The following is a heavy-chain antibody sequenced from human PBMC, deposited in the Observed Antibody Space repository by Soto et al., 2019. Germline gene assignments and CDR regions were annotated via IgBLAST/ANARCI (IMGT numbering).Heavy chain of an antibody. J-gene: IGHJ4*02. Sequence: EVQLVESGGGLVKPGGPLRLSCAGSGFTFSGYSMNWVRQAPGKGLEWVSSISRSSNNMYYADSVKGRFTMSRDNAKNSLYLQMTSLRVSDTAVYYCARDRAAATGSFDYGGQGTLVTVSS. CDR2: ISRSSNNM. CDR1: GFTFSGYS. V-gene: IGHV3-21*02. CDR3: ARDRAAATGSFDY. D-gene: IGHD6-13*01.